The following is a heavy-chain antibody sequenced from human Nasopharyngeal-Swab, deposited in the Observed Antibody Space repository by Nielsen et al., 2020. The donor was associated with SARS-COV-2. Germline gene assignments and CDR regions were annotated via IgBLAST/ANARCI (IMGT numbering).Heavy chain of an antibody. D-gene: IGHD5-12*01. CDR2: LDWVDDK. V-gene: IGHV2-70*01. Sequence: WIRPPPGKALEWLALLDWVDDKYYSTSLKTPLTIPKDTSKNQVDLTMTNIDPVDTATYYRARIPPGWLRRPGWGWLDPWGQGTLVTVSS. J-gene: IGHJ5*02. CDR3: ARIPPGWLRRPGWGWLDP.